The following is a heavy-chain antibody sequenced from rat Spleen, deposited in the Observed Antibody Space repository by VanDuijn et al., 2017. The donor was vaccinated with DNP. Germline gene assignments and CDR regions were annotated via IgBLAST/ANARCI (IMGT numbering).Heavy chain of an antibody. CDR2: ISYDGSST. Sequence: EVQLVESGGGLVQPGRSLKLSCAASGFTFSNYGMAWVRQAPTKGLEWVAAISYDGSSTYYRDSVKGRFTISRDNAKSTLYLQMYSLRSEDMATYYCVRWDYGIYGFDYWGQGVMVTVSS. V-gene: IGHV5-29*01. D-gene: IGHD1-11*01. CDR1: GFTFSNYG. J-gene: IGHJ2*01. CDR3: VRWDYGIYGFDY.